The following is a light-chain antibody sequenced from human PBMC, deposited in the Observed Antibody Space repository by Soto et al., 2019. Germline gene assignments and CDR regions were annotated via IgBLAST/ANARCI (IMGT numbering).Light chain of an antibody. V-gene: IGKV1-13*02. J-gene: IGKJ5*01. CDR2: ESS. CDR1: QGISTL. Sequence: AIQLPQYPSSLSASVGDRVTITCRASQGISTLLAWYQQKPGKAPKVLIYESSLLQSGVPSRFSGSGSGTDFTLTISSLQPEDFATYYCQHFKSFPITFGQGTRLEIK. CDR3: QHFKSFPIT.